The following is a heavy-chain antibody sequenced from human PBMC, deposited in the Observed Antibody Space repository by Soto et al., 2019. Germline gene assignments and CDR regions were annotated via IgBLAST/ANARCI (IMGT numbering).Heavy chain of an antibody. Sequence: QVQLVQSGTEVKKPGASVKVSCKASGYTFTRFGINWVRQAPGQGLEWMGWISGHNGNTHSAQNFQGRVTVTTDTSRSTAYMELRSLRSDDAAVYYCAREFVGGGQLVARFYYWGQGTLVTVSS. D-gene: IGHD6-6*01. V-gene: IGHV1-18*01. CDR2: ISGHNGNT. CDR1: GYTFTRFG. CDR3: AREFVGGGQLVARFYY. J-gene: IGHJ4*02.